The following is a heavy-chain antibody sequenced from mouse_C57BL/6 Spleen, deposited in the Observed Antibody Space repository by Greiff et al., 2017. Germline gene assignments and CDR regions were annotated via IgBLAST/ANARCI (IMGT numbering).Heavy chain of an antibody. CDR2: IWTGGGT. D-gene: IGHD2-3*01. J-gene: IGHJ2*01. Sequence: VMLVESGPGLVAPSQSLSITCTVSGFSLTSYAISWVRQPPGKGLEWLGVIWTGGGTNYNSAIKYRLSISKDTSKSQVFLKMNSLQTDDTARYYCARKDPYDGYYYFDYWGQGTTLTVSS. V-gene: IGHV2-9-1*01. CDR1: GFSLTSYA. CDR3: ARKDPYDGYYYFDY.